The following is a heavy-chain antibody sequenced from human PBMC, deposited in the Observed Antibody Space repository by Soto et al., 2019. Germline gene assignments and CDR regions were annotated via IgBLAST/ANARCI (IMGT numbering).Heavy chain of an antibody. J-gene: IGHJ6*02. D-gene: IGHD2-2*01. Sequence: AGSLRLSCAASGFTFSSYAMSWVRQAPGKGLEWVSAISGSGGSTYYADSVKGRFTISRDNSKNTLYLQMNSLRAEDTAVYYCAKHGKNIVVVPAAIRFGYGMDVWGQGTTVTVSS. CDR3: AKHGKNIVVVPAAIRFGYGMDV. V-gene: IGHV3-23*01. CDR2: ISGSGGST. CDR1: GFTFSSYA.